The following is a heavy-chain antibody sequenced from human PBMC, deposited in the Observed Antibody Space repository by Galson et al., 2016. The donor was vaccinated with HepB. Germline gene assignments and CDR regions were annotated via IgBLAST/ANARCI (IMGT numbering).Heavy chain of an antibody. D-gene: IGHD2-15*01. V-gene: IGHV4-59*01. Sequence: ETLSLTCSVSGASISIYYWSWIRQPPGKGLEWIGFAYYSGSTNYNPSLKSRVTISVDTSRNQLSLKLNSVTAADTAVYYCARDFGGPFDHWGQGTLVTVSS. CDR2: AYYSGST. CDR3: ARDFGGPFDH. J-gene: IGHJ4*02. CDR1: GASISIYY.